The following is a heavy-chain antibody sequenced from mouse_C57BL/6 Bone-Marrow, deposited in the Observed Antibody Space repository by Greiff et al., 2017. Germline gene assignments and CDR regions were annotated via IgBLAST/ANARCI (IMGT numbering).Heavy chain of an antibody. CDR3: ARRYYYDYAWFAY. CDR2: IYPRSGNT. CDR1: GYTFTSYG. Sequence: QVQLKQSGAELARPGASVKLSCKASGYTFTSYGISWVKQRTGQGLEWIGEIYPRSGNTYYNEKFKGKATRTADKSSSTAYMELRSLTSEDSAVYFCARRYYYDYAWFAYWGQGTLVTVSA. D-gene: IGHD2-4*01. V-gene: IGHV1-81*01. J-gene: IGHJ3*01.